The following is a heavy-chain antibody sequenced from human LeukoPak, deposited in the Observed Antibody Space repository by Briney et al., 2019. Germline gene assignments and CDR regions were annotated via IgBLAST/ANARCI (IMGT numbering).Heavy chain of an antibody. V-gene: IGHV4-34*01. CDR1: GGSFSGYY. Sequence: SETLSLTCAVYGGSFSGYYWSWIRQPPGKGLEWIGEINHSGSTNYNPSLKSRVTISVDTSKNQFSLKLGSVTAADTAVYYCARYSSGWYPLFDYWGQGTLVTVSS. J-gene: IGHJ4*02. CDR2: INHSGST. D-gene: IGHD6-19*01. CDR3: ARYSSGWYPLFDY.